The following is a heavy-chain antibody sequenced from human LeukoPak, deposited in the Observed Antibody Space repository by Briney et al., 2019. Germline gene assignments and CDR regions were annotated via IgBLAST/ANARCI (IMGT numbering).Heavy chain of an antibody. CDR2: INHNGNVN. CDR3: ARESIVVVPAAIVPYGMDV. J-gene: IGHJ6*02. D-gene: IGHD2-2*01. Sequence: GGSLRLSCAASGFTFSSYWMNWARQAPGKGLEWVASINHNGNVNYYVDSVKGRFTISGDNAKNSLYLQMSNLRAEDTAVYFCARESIVVVPAAIVPYGMDVWGQGTTVTVSS. V-gene: IGHV3-7*03. CDR1: GFTFSSYW.